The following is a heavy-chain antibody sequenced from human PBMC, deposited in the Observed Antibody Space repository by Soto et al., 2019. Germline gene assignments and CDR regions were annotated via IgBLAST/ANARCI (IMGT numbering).Heavy chain of an antibody. J-gene: IGHJ4*02. Sequence: PSESLRLSCSASGFTFSSYAMHWVRQAPGKGLEYVSAISSNGGSTYYADSVKGRFTISRDNSKNTLYLQMSSLRAEDTAVYYCVVSYQLLWVGDYWGQGTLVTVSS. CDR3: VVSYQLLWVGDY. CDR2: ISSNGGST. D-gene: IGHD2-2*01. CDR1: GFTFSSYA. V-gene: IGHV3-64D*06.